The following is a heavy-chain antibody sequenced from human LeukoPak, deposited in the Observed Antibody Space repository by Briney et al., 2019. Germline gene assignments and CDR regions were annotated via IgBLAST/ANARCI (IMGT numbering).Heavy chain of an antibody. CDR3: ARQRNTMVRGQLDY. CDR2: IDYSGST. D-gene: IGHD3-10*01. J-gene: IGHJ4*02. Sequence: PSETLSLTCTVSGGSISSSSYYWGWIRQPPGKGLEWIGLIDYSGSTHCNPSLKSRLTISVDTSKNQFSLRLTSVTATDTAVYYCARQRNTMVRGQLDYWGQGILVTVSS. V-gene: IGHV4-39*01. CDR1: GGSISSSSYY.